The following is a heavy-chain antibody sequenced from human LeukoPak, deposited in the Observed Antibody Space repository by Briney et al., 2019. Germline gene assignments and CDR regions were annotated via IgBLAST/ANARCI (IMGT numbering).Heavy chain of an antibody. D-gene: IGHD5-12*01. CDR2: VSGGGANT. CDR3: ARDRSSGYDDAFDI. V-gene: IGHV3-23*01. Sequence: GGSLRLSCAASGFTFSNYAMSWVRQTPGKGLEWVSGVSGGGANTYYADSVKGRFTISRDNAKNSLYLQMNSLRAEDTAVYYCARDRSSGYDDAFDIWGQGTMVTVSS. J-gene: IGHJ3*02. CDR1: GFTFSNYA.